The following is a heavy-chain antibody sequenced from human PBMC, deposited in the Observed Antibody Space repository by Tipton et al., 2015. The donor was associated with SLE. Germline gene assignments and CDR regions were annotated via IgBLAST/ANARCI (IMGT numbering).Heavy chain of an antibody. D-gene: IGHD2-8*01. CDR1: GFTFSSYS. Sequence: GSLRLSCAASGFTFSSYSMNWVRQASGKGLEWVSSISSSSSYIYYADSVKGRFTISRDNAKNSLYLQMNSLRAEDTAVYYCAREMVYARSLDYWGQGTLVTVSS. V-gene: IGHV3-21*01. CDR3: AREMVYARSLDY. J-gene: IGHJ4*02. CDR2: ISSSSSYI.